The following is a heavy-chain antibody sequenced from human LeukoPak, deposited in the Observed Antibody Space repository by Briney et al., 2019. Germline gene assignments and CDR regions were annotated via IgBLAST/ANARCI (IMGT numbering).Heavy chain of an antibody. CDR3: ARGLLGAGYFDL. Sequence: GGSLRLSCAASGFTFSSDAMSWVRQAPGKGLEWVSAISGSGGSTYYADSVKGRFTISRDNSKNTLYLQMNSLRAEDTAVYYCARGLLGAGYFDLWGRGTLVTVSS. CDR2: ISGSGGST. CDR1: GFTFSSDA. J-gene: IGHJ2*01. V-gene: IGHV3-23*01. D-gene: IGHD1-26*01.